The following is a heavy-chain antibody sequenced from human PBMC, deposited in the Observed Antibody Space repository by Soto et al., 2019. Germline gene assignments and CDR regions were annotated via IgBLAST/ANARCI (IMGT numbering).Heavy chain of an antibody. CDR3: ARRRVFFDY. J-gene: IGHJ4*02. V-gene: IGHV4-59*05. Sequence: SETLSLTCTVSGGSISSYYWSWIRQPPGKGLEWIGSVFSSGTTYYSPSLKGRVTILMDMSRNQFFLNLNSVTAADTATYYCARRRVFFDYWGQGARVTVSS. CDR2: VFSSGTT. CDR1: GGSISSYY.